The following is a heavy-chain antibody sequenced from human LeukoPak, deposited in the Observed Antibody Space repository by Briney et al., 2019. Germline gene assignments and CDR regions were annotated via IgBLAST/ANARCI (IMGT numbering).Heavy chain of an antibody. CDR3: ARDRVPTHFYDSSGASYCLDV. CDR1: GGSLSNYY. V-gene: IGHV4-59*01. J-gene: IGHJ6*02. CDR2: ISYSGST. Sequence: SETLSLTSTVSGGSLSNYYWSWIRQPPGKGLEWIGYISYSGSTNYNPSLKSRVTISVDTSKNQFSLKLTSVTTADTAVYYCARDRVPTHFYDSSGASYCLDVWGQGTTVTVSS. D-gene: IGHD3-22*01.